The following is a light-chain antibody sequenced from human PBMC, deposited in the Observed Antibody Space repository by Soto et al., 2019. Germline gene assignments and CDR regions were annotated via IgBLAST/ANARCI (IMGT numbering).Light chain of an antibody. Sequence: QSALTQPRSVSGSPGQSVTISCTGTSSDVGDYNYVSWYQQYPGKAPKLVIYDVSKRPSGVPDRFYGSKSGNTASLTISGLQAEDEDDYYCWSFEGSYTSWVFGGGIKVTVL. CDR1: SSDVGDYNY. J-gene: IGLJ3*02. CDR3: WSFEGSYTSWV. V-gene: IGLV2-11*01. CDR2: DVS.